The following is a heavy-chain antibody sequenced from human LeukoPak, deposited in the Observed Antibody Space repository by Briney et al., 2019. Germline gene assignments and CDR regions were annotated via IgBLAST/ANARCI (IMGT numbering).Heavy chain of an antibody. J-gene: IGHJ4*02. CDR2: INPSGGST. Sequence: ASVKVSCKASGYTFTSYYMHWVRQAPGQGFEWMGIINPSGGSTSYAQKFQGRVTMTRDTSTSTVYMELSSLRSEDTAVYYCARVPPPANYYDSSGLDYWGQGTLVTVSS. D-gene: IGHD3-22*01. V-gene: IGHV1-46*01. CDR1: GYTFTSYY. CDR3: ARVPPPANYYDSSGLDY.